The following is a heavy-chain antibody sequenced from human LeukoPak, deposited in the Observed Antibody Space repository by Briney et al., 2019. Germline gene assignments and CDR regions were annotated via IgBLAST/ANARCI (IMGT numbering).Heavy chain of an antibody. CDR3: ARGGVTIFGVDNYYYYGMDV. V-gene: IGHV1-8*01. J-gene: IGHJ6*02. D-gene: IGHD3-3*01. Sequence: SVKVSRKASGYTFTSYDINWVRQATGQGLEWMGWMNPNSGNTGYAQKFQGRVTMTRNTSISTAYMELSSLRSEDTAVYYCARGGVTIFGVDNYYYYGMDVWGQGTTVTVSS. CDR1: GYTFTSYD. CDR2: MNPNSGNT.